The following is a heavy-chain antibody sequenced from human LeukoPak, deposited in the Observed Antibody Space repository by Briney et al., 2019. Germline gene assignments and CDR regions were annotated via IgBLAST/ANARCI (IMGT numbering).Heavy chain of an antibody. Sequence: ASVKVSCKASGYTFTGYWIHWVRQAPGQGLEWVGCMHPNSGVTGYAQRFQGRVTMTRDTSISTAYMDLSSLRSDDTAVYYCARDPGYLQSDYWGRGTLVTVPS. CDR1: GYTFTGYW. CDR3: ARDPGYLQSDY. CDR2: MHPNSGVT. V-gene: IGHV1-2*02. D-gene: IGHD4-11*01. J-gene: IGHJ4*02.